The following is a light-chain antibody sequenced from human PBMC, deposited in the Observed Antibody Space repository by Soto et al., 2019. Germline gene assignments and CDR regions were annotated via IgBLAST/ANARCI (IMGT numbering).Light chain of an antibody. V-gene: IGKV3-20*01. CDR3: QQSYSTPIT. CDR2: GAS. CDR1: QSVSSSY. Sequence: EIVLTQSPGTLSLSPGERATLSCRASQSVSSSYLAWYQQKPGQAPRLLISGASNRATGTPDRFRGSGSGTDFTLTITRLEPEDFATYYCQQSYSTPITFGQGTRLEIK. J-gene: IGKJ5*01.